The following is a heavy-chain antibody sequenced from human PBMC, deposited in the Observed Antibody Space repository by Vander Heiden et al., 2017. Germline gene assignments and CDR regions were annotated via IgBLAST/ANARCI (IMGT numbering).Heavy chain of an antibody. Sequence: QVQLVESGGGVVQPGRSLRLSCAASGFTFSSDGMHWVRQAPGKGLEWVAVIWYDGSNKYYADSVKCRFTISRDNSKNTLDLQMNSMSAQETAVYYCARGLMFWGATASYLDYWGQGTLVTVSS. V-gene: IGHV3-33*01. D-gene: IGHD1-26*01. CDR2: IWYDGSNK. CDR1: GFTFSSDG. CDR3: ARGLMFWGATASYLDY. J-gene: IGHJ4*02.